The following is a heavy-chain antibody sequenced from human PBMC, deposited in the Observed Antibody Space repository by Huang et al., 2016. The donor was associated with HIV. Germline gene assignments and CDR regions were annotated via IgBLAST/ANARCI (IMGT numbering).Heavy chain of an antibody. D-gene: IGHD2-15*01. CDR3: AKESRWFSDFDH. CDR1: GFKLSGFG. V-gene: IGHV3-30*18. CDR2: ISYDGRRQ. Sequence: QVHLVESGGGVVQPGGSLRLSCAASGFKLSGFGMHWVRQAPGNGLVWVAFISYDGRRQFYTDSVKGRFTISRDNSDNTLSLQMKGLRPDDTAVYYCAKESRWFSDFDHWGQGVLVSVSS. J-gene: IGHJ4*02.